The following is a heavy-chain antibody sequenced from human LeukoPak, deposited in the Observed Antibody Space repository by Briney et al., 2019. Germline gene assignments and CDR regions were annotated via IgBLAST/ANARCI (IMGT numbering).Heavy chain of an antibody. CDR1: GFTFSSYW. CDR2: IKQDGSEK. CDR3: ARDYYYDSSVYYLDY. J-gene: IGHJ4*02. V-gene: IGHV3-7*01. D-gene: IGHD3-22*01. Sequence: GGSLRLSCAASGFTFSSYWMSWVRQAPGKGLEWVANIKQDGSEKYYVDSVKGRFTISRDNAKNSLYLQMNSLRAEDTAVYYCARDYYYDSSVYYLDYWGQETLVTVSS.